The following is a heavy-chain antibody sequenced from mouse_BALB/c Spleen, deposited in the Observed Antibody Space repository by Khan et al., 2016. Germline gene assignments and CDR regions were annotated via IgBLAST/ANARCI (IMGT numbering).Heavy chain of an antibody. CDR1: GFSLTSYG. CDR3: AKYGYDYYAMDY. CDR2: IWRGGST. Sequence: QVQLQQSGPSLVQPSQSLSITCTVSGFSLTSYGVHWVRQSPGTGLEWLGVIWRGGSTDYNAAFMSRLSITKDNSESQVFFKMNSLQADDTAIYYCAKYGYDYYAMDYWGQGTSVTVSS. V-gene: IGHV2-5-1*01. D-gene: IGHD2-2*01. J-gene: IGHJ4*01.